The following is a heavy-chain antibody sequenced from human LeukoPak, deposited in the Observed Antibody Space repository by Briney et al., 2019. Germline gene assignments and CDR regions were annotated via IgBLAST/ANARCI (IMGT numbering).Heavy chain of an antibody. V-gene: IGHV3-48*01. CDR3: ARDRGRLAFDY. Sequence: PGGSLRLSCAASGFTFSIYSMNWVRQAPGKGLEWVSYITSDRRTISYADPVKGRFTISRDNDKRLLYLQMDSLRAGDTAVYYCARDRGRLAFDYWGQGTLVTVSS. CDR1: GFTFSIYS. CDR2: ITSDRRTI. J-gene: IGHJ4*02.